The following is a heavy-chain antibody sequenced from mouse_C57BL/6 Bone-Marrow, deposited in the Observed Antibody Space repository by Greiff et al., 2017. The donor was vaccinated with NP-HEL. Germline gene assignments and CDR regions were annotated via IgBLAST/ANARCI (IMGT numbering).Heavy chain of an antibody. J-gene: IGHJ2*01. Sequence: QVQLQQPGAELVKPGASVKLSCKASGYTFTSYWMQWVKQRPGQGLEWIGEIDPSDSYTNYNQKFKGKATLTVDTSSRTAYMQLSSLTSEDSAVYYCERSHDGFDYWGQGTTLTVSS. V-gene: IGHV1-50*01. CDR3: ERSHDGFDY. CDR1: GYTFTSYW. CDR2: IDPSDSYT.